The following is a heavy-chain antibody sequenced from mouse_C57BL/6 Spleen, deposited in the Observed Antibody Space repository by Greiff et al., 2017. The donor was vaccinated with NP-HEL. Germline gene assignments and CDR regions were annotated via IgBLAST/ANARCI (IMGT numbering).Heavy chain of an antibody. D-gene: IGHD2-10*01. CDR3: ARPYYGNYGAMDY. CDR2: IYTRDGST. Sequence: VQLQQSDAELVKPGASVKISCKVSGYTFTDHTIHWMKQRPEQGLEWIGYIYTRDGSTKYNEKFKGKATLTADKSSSTAYMQLNSLTSEDSAVYFCARPYYGNYGAMDYWGQGTSVTVSS. CDR1: GYTFTDHT. J-gene: IGHJ4*01. V-gene: IGHV1-78*01.